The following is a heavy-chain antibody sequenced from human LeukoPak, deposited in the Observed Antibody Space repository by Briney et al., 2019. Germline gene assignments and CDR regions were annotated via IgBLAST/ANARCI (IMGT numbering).Heavy chain of an antibody. D-gene: IGHD6-19*01. J-gene: IGHJ5*02. CDR1: GFTFSGYA. V-gene: IGHV3-23*01. CDR2: ISSSGGST. Sequence: GGSLRLSCAASGFTFSGYAMTWVRQAPGKGLEWVSSISSSGGSTSYADSVKGRFTISRDNSKNTLYLQMNSLRAEDTAVYYCAKEVRSGWYFWFDPWGQGTLVTVSS. CDR3: AKEVRSGWYFWFDP.